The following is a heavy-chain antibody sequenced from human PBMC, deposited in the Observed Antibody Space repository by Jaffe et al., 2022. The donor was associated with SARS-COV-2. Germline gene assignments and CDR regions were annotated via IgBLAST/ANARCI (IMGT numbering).Heavy chain of an antibody. J-gene: IGHJ6*03. CDR2: ISGNGGRS. CDR3: ATIGAEYFYYYMDV. Sequence: EVQLVESGGGLVSPGGSLRLSCAISRFTFSDYGMSWVRQAPGKGLEWVSSISGNGGRSFYADSVMGRFTISRDTSKNTLYLQMNSLRAEDSAVYYCATIGAEYFYYYMDVWGNGTTVSVSS. D-gene: IGHD3-10*01. V-gene: IGHV3-23*04. CDR1: RFTFSDYG.